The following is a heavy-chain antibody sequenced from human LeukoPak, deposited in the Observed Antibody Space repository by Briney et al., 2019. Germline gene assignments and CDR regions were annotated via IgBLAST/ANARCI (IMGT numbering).Heavy chain of an antibody. Sequence: SETLSLTCTVSGGSISSGGYYWSWIRQHPGRGLEWIGYIYYSGSTYYNPSLKSRVTISVDTSKNQFSLKLSSVTAADTAVYYCARFYGSVPRDNWFDPWGQGTLVTVSS. D-gene: IGHD3-10*01. V-gene: IGHV4-31*03. CDR1: GGSISSGGYY. CDR3: ARFYGSVPRDNWFDP. J-gene: IGHJ5*02. CDR2: IYYSGST.